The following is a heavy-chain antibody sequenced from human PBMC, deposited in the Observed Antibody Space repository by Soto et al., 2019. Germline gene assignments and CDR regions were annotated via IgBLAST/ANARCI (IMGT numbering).Heavy chain of an antibody. CDR1: GFTLSSYG. CDR3: AKASSSWYKNYYYYMDV. CDR2: ISYDGSNK. D-gene: IGHD6-13*01. V-gene: IGHV3-30*18. Sequence: QVQLVESGGGVVQPGRSLRLSCAASGFTLSSYGMHWVRQAPGKGLEWVAVISYDGSNKYYADSVKGRFTISRDNSKNTLYLQMNSLRAEDTAVYYCAKASSSWYKNYYYYMDVWGKGTTVTVSS. J-gene: IGHJ6*03.